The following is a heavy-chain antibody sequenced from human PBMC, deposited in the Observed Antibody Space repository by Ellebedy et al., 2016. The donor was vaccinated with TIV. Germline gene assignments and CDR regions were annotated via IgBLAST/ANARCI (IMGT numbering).Heavy chain of an antibody. CDR1: GAFIRSGGYY. J-gene: IGHJ5*02. Sequence: SETLSLTXTVSGAFIRSGGYYWSWVRQHPAKGLEWIGSIYYSGSTYYSPSLKSRVTISVDTSKNQFSLNLRSVTAADTTVYYCARHVCNIWFDPWGQGALVTVSS. D-gene: IGHD2-8*01. CDR2: IYYSGST. CDR3: ARHVCNIWFDP. V-gene: IGHV4-31*03.